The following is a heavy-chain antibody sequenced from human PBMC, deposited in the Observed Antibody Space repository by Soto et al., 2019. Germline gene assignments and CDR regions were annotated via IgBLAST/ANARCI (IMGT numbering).Heavy chain of an antibody. CDR1: GFTFSTYW. Sequence: GGSLRLSCAASGFTFSTYWMHWVRQAPGKGLVWVSRINSDGSTTNYADSVKGRFIISRDNAKNSLFLQMNSLTAEDTALYYCAKDHDEDFGYDLDYFNSWGQGTQVTVSS. CDR2: INSDGSTT. V-gene: IGHV3-74*01. J-gene: IGHJ4*02. D-gene: IGHD3-3*01. CDR3: AKDHDEDFGYDLDYFNS.